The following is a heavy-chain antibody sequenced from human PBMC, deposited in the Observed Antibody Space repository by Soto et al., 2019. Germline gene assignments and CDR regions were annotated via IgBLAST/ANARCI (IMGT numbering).Heavy chain of an antibody. J-gene: IGHJ5*02. V-gene: IGHV3-9*01. CDR3: AKDIKDVVGPGSYYIVGWFDP. CDR1: GFTFAAYA. CDR2: ISWNSGSI. D-gene: IGHD3-10*01. Sequence: SLRLSCAASGFTFAAYAMHWVRQAPGKGLEWVSGISWNSGSIGYADSVKGRFTISRDNAKNSLYLQMNSLRAEDTALYYCAKDIKDVVGPGSYYIVGWFDPWGQGTLVTVSS.